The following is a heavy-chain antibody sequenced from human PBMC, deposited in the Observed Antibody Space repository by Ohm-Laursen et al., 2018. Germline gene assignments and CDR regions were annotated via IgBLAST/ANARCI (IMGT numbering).Heavy chain of an antibody. V-gene: IGHV3-21*01. Sequence: SLRLSCTASGLSVSITYMNWVRQAPGEGLEWVSSISSGSRYIHYADSVQGRFTLSRDDAKNSLYLQMNSLRAEDTALYYCARTTQYGEFIPWYFDLWGRGTLVTVSS. J-gene: IGHJ2*01. CDR1: GLSVSITY. CDR3: ARTTQYGEFIPWYFDL. D-gene: IGHD4-17*01. CDR2: ISSGSRYI.